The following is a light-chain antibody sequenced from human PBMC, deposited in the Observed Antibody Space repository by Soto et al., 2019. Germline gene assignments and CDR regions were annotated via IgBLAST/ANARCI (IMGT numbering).Light chain of an antibody. Sequence: QSALTQPASVSGSPGQSITISCTGTSSDIGGYKYVSWYQQHSGNAPKLMLYEVTNRPSGVSNRFSGSKSGNTAFLTISGLLAEDEATYYCSSYTSNTTPDVFGTGTKLTVL. CDR3: SSYTSNTTPDV. J-gene: IGLJ1*01. CDR2: EVT. CDR1: SSDIGGYKY. V-gene: IGLV2-14*03.